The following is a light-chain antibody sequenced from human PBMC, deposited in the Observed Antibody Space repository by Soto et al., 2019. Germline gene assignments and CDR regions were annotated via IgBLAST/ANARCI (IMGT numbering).Light chain of an antibody. V-gene: IGLV2-14*01. Sequence: QSVLTQPAFVSGSPGQSITISCTGTNSDIGGYNFVSWYQQPPGKVPKLMIYDVTNRPSGVSDRFSGSKSGNTASLTISGLQAEDEAAYYCSSYTSSSTLVFGTGTKLTVL. CDR3: SSYTSSSTLV. CDR1: NSDIGGYNF. CDR2: DVT. J-gene: IGLJ1*01.